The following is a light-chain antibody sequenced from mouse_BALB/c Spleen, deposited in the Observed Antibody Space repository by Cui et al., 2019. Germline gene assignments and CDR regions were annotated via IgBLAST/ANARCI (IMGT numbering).Light chain of an antibody. CDR3: QQGNTLPLT. J-gene: IGKJ2*01. V-gene: IGKV10-96*01. CDR1: QDSSNY. CDR2: FTS. Sequence: DFKMTQTTSTLSASLGDRVTISCMASQDSSNYLNWYQQKPDGTVKLLIYFTSRLQAGGPTRFSGSGSGTDYSLTISNLEQEEIATYFCQQGNTLPLTFGGGTKLEIK.